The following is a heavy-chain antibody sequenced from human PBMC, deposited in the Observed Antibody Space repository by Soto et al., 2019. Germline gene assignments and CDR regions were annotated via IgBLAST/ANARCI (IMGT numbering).Heavy chain of an antibody. Sequence: GASVKVSCKASGYTFTRYYMHWVRQAPGQGLEWMGIINPSGGSTSYAQKFQGRVTMTRDTHTVYMELNSLRSEDTAVYYCASSHYESSGYSGFDPWGQGTLVTVSS. J-gene: IGHJ5*02. CDR1: GYTFTRYY. D-gene: IGHD3-22*01. CDR3: ASSHYESSGYSGFDP. V-gene: IGHV1-46*01. CDR2: INPSGGST.